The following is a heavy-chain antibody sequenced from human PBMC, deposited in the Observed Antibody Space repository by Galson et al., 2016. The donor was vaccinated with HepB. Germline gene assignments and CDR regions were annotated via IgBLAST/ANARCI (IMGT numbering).Heavy chain of an antibody. CDR3: AREEDDPSYTIDF. V-gene: IGHV3-48*01. CDR1: GLRFSDYN. D-gene: IGHD3-10*01. CDR2: ISASSGTI. J-gene: IGHJ4*02. Sequence: SLRLSCAASGLRFSDYNMNWVRQAPGRGLEWVAYISASSGTIYYADSVKGRFTISRDNANNSLSLQMNSLRAEDTAVYYCAREEDDPSYTIDFWGQGTLVSVSS.